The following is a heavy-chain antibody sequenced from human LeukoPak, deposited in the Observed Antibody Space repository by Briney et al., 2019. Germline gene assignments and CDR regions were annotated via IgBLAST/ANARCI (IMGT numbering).Heavy chain of an antibody. Sequence: GASVKVSCKASGYSLTDYYLHWVRQAPGQRLEWMGWINPNNGETKFAQKFQARVTMTRDTSISTAYMELSRLRSDDTAVYYCAKDFESLYSGYDLGNWFDPWGQGTLVTVSS. CDR1: GYSLTDYY. CDR2: INPNNGET. D-gene: IGHD5-12*01. J-gene: IGHJ5*02. CDR3: AKDFESLYSGYDLGNWFDP. V-gene: IGHV1-2*02.